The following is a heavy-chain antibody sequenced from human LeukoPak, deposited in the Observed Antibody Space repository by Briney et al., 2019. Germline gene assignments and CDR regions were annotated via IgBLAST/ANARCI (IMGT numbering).Heavy chain of an antibody. CDR3: AKESRWFGEAAFDY. Sequence: GGSLRLSCAASGFTFSSYSMNWVRQAPGKGLEWVSSISSSSSYIYYADSVKGRFTISRDNAKNSLYLQMNSLRAEDTALYYCAKESRWFGEAAFDYWGQGTLVTVSS. J-gene: IGHJ4*02. CDR2: ISSSSSYI. V-gene: IGHV3-21*04. D-gene: IGHD3-10*01. CDR1: GFTFSSYS.